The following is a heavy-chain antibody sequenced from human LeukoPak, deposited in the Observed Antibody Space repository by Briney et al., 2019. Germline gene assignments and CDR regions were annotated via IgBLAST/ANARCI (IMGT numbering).Heavy chain of an antibody. D-gene: IGHD3-16*02. J-gene: IGHJ4*02. Sequence: SVKVSCKASGGTFSSYAISWVRQAPGQGLEWMGRIIPILGIANYAQKFQGRVTITADKSTSTAYMELSSLRSEDTAVYYCARDCPHLLGESSLRSGEIRCFDDYWGQGTLVTVSS. CDR3: ARDCPHLLGESSLRSGEIRCFDDY. CDR1: GGTFSSYA. V-gene: IGHV1-69*04. CDR2: IIPILGIA.